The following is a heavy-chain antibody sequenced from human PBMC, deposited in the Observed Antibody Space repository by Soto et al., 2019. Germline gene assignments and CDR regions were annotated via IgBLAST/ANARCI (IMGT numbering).Heavy chain of an antibody. J-gene: IGHJ3*02. Sequence: EVQLVESGGGLVQPGGSLRLSCAASGFTFSSYWMSWVRQAPGKGLEWVANIKQDGSEKYYVDSVKGRFTISRDNAKNSLYLQMNSLRAEDTAVYYCARESHDYGDSHAFDIWGQGTMVTVSS. CDR3: ARESHDYGDSHAFDI. V-gene: IGHV3-7*01. CDR2: IKQDGSEK. D-gene: IGHD4-17*01. CDR1: GFTFSSYW.